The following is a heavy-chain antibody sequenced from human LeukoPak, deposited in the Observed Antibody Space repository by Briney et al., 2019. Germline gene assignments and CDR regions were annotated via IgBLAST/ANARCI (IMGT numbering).Heavy chain of an antibody. J-gene: IGHJ3*01. V-gene: IGHV3-53*01. CDR2: IRSGGST. CDR1: GFSVSSSY. CDR3: AREGSGRTAYNDGLDV. Sequence: GGSLRLSCAASGFSVSSSYMTWVRQAPGKGLEWVSVIRSGGSTVYADSVKGRFTISRDNSKNTLYLQLNSLRAEDTAVYYCAREGSGRTAYNDGLDVWGQGTMVTVSS. D-gene: IGHD3-10*01.